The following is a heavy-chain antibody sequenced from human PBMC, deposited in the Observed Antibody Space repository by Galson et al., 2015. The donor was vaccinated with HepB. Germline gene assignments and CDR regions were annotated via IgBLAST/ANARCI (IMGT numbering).Heavy chain of an antibody. CDR2: ISSSGSTI. J-gene: IGHJ4*02. CDR1: GFTFSGYA. V-gene: IGHV3-48*03. D-gene: IGHD1-26*01. Sequence: SLRLSCAASGFTFSGYAINWVRQAPGKGLEWVSHISSSGSTIYYADSVKGRFTISRDNARNSLYLQMNSLRAEDTAVYYCARLVGASFDYWGQGTLVTVSS. CDR3: ARLVGASFDY.